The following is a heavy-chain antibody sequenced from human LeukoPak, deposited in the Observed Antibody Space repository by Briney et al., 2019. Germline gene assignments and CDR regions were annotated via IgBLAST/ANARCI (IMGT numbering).Heavy chain of an antibody. CDR3: AREDGDAFDI. D-gene: IGHD5-24*01. Sequence: GGSLRLSCAASGFTFSSYEMNWVRRAPGKGLEWVSYIGSSGGSRYYADSVKGQFTSSRDNAKNSLYLQMNSLRVEDTAVYYCAREDGDAFDIWGQGTMVSVSS. CDR2: IGSSGGSR. V-gene: IGHV3-48*03. J-gene: IGHJ3*02. CDR1: GFTFSSYE.